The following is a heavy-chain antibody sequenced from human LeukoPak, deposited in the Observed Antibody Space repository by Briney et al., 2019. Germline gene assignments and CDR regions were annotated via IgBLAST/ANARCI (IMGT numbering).Heavy chain of an antibody. Sequence: SVKVSCKASGGTFSSYAISWVRQAPGQGLEWMGGIIPIFGTANYAQRFQGRVTITADESTSTAYMELSSLRSEDTAVYYCARGGYSGYVDYYYYGMDVWGQGTTVTVSS. D-gene: IGHD5-12*01. CDR2: IIPIFGTA. V-gene: IGHV1-69*01. CDR1: GGTFSSYA. CDR3: ARGGYSGYVDYYYYGMDV. J-gene: IGHJ6*02.